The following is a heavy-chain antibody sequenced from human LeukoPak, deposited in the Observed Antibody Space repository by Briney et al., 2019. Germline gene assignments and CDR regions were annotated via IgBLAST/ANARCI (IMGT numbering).Heavy chain of an antibody. CDR2: ISGGGSYT. CDR1: GFTFSTYT. CDR3: AKRITVSAGYYLDS. Sequence: GGSLRLSCAASGFTFSTYTMNWVRQAPGKGLEWVSTISGGGSYTYFADSVKGRFTVSRDDSKSMHFLQMNSLRPEDTALYSCAKRITVSAGYYLDSWGRGTLVTVSS. V-gene: IGHV3-23*01. D-gene: IGHD6-19*01. J-gene: IGHJ4*02.